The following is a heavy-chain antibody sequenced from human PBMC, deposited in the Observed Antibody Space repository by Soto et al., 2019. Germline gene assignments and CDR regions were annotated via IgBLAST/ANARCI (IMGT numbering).Heavy chain of an antibody. D-gene: IGHD2-2*01. Sequence: WSLRLSCAGSGFTFSSYSMTWVRQAPGKGLEWVSTLSDNGGHTYYADSVKGRFTISRDNSKNTLYLQMNSLRAEDTAVYYCAKDSQNVLVSAARVYGMDVWGQGTTVTVSS. CDR2: LSDNGGHT. CDR3: AKDSQNVLVSAARVYGMDV. V-gene: IGHV3-23*01. CDR1: GFTFSSYS. J-gene: IGHJ6*02.